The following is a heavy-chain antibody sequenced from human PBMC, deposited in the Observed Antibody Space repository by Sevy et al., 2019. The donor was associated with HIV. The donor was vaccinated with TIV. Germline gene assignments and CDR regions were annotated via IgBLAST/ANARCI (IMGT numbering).Heavy chain of an antibody. J-gene: IGHJ4*02. CDR1: GFSLSDHA. D-gene: IGHD2-15*01. Sequence: GGSLRRSCAASGFSLSDHAVSWVRQTPGKGLEWLAVISYNGRNQYYADSVKGRFTISKDDSKNTLYLQLNSLRAEDTAVYYCARFVGYCSGGRCSIIDFWGQGTLVTVSS. V-gene: IGHV3-30*04. CDR2: ISYNGRNQ. CDR3: ARFVGYCSGGRCSIIDF.